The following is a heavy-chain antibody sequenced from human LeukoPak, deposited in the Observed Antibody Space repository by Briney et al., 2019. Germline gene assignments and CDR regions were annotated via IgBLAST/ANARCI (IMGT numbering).Heavy chain of an antibody. CDR3: ARDVHGDYGSGWFDP. CDR1: GGTFNNSA. CDR2: IMPLFGTA. Sequence: ASMKVSCKTSGGTFNNSAISWVRQAPGQGLEWLGGIMPLFGTAGYAQKFQGRVTITKDESTRTVYLELTSLTSDDTAVYYCARDVHGDYGSGWFDPWGQGTLVSASS. J-gene: IGHJ5*02. D-gene: IGHD4-17*01. V-gene: IGHV1-69*05.